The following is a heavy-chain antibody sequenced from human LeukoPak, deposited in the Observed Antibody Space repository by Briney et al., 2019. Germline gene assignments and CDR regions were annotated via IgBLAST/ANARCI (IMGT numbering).Heavy chain of an antibody. CDR3: ARDLRNDYGSGSYYFDY. CDR1: GFTFSDYG. Sequence: GGSLRLSCAASGFTFSDYGMHWVRQAPGKGLDWVAVIWYDGSNKNYADSVKGRFTISRDTSKNTLYLQMNSLRADDTALYYCARDLRNDYGSGSYYFDYWGQGTLVTVSS. V-gene: IGHV3-33*01. D-gene: IGHD3-10*01. J-gene: IGHJ4*02. CDR2: IWYDGSNK.